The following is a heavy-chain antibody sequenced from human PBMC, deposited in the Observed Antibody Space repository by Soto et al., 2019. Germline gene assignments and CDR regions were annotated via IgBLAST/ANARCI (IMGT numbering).Heavy chain of an antibody. CDR3: ARDRDTSGYYYYYGMDV. V-gene: IGHV3-30-3*01. J-gene: IGHJ6*02. CDR2: ISYDGNKK. D-gene: IGHD6-19*01. CDR1: GFTFRSYA. Sequence: GGSLRLSCAASGFTFRSYAMHWVRQAPGKGLEWVAVISYDGNKKDYADSVKGRFTISRDNSKNTLYLQMNSLRAEDTAVYYCARDRDTSGYYYYYGMDVWGQGTTVTVSS.